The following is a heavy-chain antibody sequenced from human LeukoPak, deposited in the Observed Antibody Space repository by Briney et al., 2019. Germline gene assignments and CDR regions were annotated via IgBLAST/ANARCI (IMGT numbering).Heavy chain of an antibody. Sequence: PGGSLRLSCAASGFTFSSYGMHWVRQAPGKGLEWVAFIRYDGSNKYYADSVKGRFTISRDNSKNTLYLQMNSLRAEDMAVYYCAKDRHTAMAPLVNWGQGTLVTVSS. CDR3: AKDRHTAMAPLVN. CDR2: IRYDGSNK. V-gene: IGHV3-30*02. D-gene: IGHD5-18*01. J-gene: IGHJ4*02. CDR1: GFTFSSYG.